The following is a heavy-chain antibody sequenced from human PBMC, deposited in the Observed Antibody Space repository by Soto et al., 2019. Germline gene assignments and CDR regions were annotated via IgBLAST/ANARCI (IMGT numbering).Heavy chain of an antibody. V-gene: IGHV3-74*01. J-gene: IGHJ4*02. CDR2: INGDGSRT. CDR1: GFAFSNYW. CDR3: ARVMRSLSRELDS. Sequence: EVQLVESGGGLVQPGGSLRLSCAASGFAFSNYWMHWVRQVPGNGLVWVSRINGDGSRTNPADSVEGRFTISRDNAKNTLYLQMNSLRVEDTAVYYCARVMRSLSRELDSWGQGALVTVSS. D-gene: IGHD1-1*01.